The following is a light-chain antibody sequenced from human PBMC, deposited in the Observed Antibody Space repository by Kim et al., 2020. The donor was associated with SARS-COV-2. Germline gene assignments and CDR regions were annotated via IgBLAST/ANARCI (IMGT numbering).Light chain of an antibody. CDR1: QSVSSY. J-gene: IGKJ5*01. CDR2: DAS. V-gene: IGKV3-11*01. Sequence: ALSTGERATLSWRASQSVSSYLAWYQQKPGQAPRLLIYDASNRATGIPARFSGRGSGTDFTLTISSREPEDSAVYYGQQRSSWPPFGQGTRLEIK. CDR3: QQRSSWPP.